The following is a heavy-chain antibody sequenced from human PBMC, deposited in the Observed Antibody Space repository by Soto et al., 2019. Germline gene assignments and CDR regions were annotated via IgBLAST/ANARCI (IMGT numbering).Heavy chain of an antibody. CDR3: ARDRKDIVGVPAAPSKGGFDP. J-gene: IGHJ5*02. V-gene: IGHV3-33*01. CDR2: IWYDGSNK. CDR1: GFTFSSYG. D-gene: IGHD2-2*01. Sequence: QVQLVESGGGVVQPGRSLRLSCAASGFTFSSYGMHWVRQAPGKGLEWVAVIWYDGSNKYYADSVKGRFTISRDNSKNTLYLQMNSVRAEDTAVYNCARDRKDIVGVPAAPSKGGFDPWGQGTLVTVSS.